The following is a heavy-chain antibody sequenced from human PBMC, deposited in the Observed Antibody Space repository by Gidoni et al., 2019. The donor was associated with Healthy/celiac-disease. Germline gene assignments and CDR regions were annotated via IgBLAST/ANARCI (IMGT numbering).Heavy chain of an antibody. Sequence: EVQLVESGGGLVQPGGSLRLSCAASGFTVSSNYMRWVRQALGKGLEWVSVIYNGGSTYYADSVKGRFTISRDNSKNTLYLQMNSLRAEDTAVYYCARGVRWVPYFGYWGQGTLVTVSS. CDR1: GFTVSSNY. CDR2: IYNGGST. D-gene: IGHD4-17*01. J-gene: IGHJ4*02. CDR3: ARGVRWVPYFGY. V-gene: IGHV3-66*02.